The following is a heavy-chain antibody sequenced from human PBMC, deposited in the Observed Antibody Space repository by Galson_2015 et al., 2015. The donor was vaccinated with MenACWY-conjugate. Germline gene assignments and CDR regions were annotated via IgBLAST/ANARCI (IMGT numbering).Heavy chain of an antibody. CDR3: ARGHYGMDV. V-gene: IGHV3-7*03. CDR1: GFTFRNYW. Sequence: SLRLSCAVSGFTFRNYWMTWVRQAPGKGLEWEASIKKDGSGKYYVDSVKGRFTISRDNTKNSMYLEMNSLRAEDTALYYCARGHYGMDVWGQGTTVTASS. J-gene: IGHJ6*02. CDR2: IKKDGSGK.